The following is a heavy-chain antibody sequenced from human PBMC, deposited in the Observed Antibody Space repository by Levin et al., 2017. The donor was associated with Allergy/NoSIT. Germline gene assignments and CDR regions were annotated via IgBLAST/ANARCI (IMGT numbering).Heavy chain of an antibody. Sequence: GESLKISCKASGYTFTGYYMHWVRQAPGQGLEWMGWINPNSGGTNYAQKFQGRVTMTRDTSISTAYMELSRLRSDDTAVYYCAKSHYDILTGYLDYWGQGTLVTVSS. V-gene: IGHV1-2*02. CDR3: AKSHYDILTGYLDY. D-gene: IGHD3-9*01. CDR1: GYTFTGYY. CDR2: INPNSGGT. J-gene: IGHJ4*02.